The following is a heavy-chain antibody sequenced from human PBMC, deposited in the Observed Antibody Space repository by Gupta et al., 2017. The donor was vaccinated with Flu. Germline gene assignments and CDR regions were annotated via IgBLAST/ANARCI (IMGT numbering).Heavy chain of an antibody. CDR1: GYSFINYW. V-gene: IGHV5-51*01. CDR3: ARRPSYLDRSGSYYFDS. D-gene: IGHD3-22*01. J-gene: IGHJ4*02. Sequence: EVQLVQSGAEVKKPGESLKISCQGSGYSFINYWVGWVRQMPGKGLEWVGIIYPGDSDARYSPSFQGQVTISVDKSISTAYLQWSSLQASDTAMYYCARRPSYLDRSGSYYFDSWGQGTLVTVSS. CDR2: IYPGDSDA.